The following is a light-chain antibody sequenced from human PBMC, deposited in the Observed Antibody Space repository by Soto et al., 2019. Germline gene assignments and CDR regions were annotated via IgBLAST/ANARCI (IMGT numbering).Light chain of an antibody. Sequence: QSALTQPASVSGSPGQSITISCTGTSSDVGGYNYVSWYQQHPGKAPKLMIYEVINRPSGVSNRFSASKSGSTASLTISGLQAEDEADSYCSSYTTGNTLVFGGATKVTVL. CDR1: SSDVGGYNY. V-gene: IGLV2-14*01. CDR3: SSYTTGNTLV. J-gene: IGLJ3*02. CDR2: EVI.